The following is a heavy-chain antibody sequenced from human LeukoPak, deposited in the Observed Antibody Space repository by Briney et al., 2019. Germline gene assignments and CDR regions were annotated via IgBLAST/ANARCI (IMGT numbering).Heavy chain of an antibody. CDR2: ISGSGGRT. V-gene: IGHV3-23*01. CDR1: GFTFSSYA. CDR3: AKKNAGYYDSSGYRYDY. J-gene: IGHJ4*02. Sequence: PGGSLRLSCAASGFTFSSYAMSWVRQAPGKGLEWVSAISGSGGRTYYADSVKGRFTISRDNSKNTLYLQMNSLRAEDTAVYYCAKKNAGYYDSSGYRYDYWGQGTLVTVSS. D-gene: IGHD3-22*01.